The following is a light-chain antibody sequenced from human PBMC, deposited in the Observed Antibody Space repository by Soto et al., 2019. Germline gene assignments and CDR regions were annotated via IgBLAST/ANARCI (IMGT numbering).Light chain of an antibody. V-gene: IGKV1-39*01. CDR1: QSISSY. Sequence: DIQMTQSPTSLSPCVVDRVTITCRASQSISSYLNWYQQKPGKAPKLLIYAASSLQSGVPSRFSGSGSGTDFTLTISSLQPEDFATYYCQQSYSTPLTFGGGTKVDIK. CDR2: AAS. J-gene: IGKJ4*01. CDR3: QQSYSTPLT.